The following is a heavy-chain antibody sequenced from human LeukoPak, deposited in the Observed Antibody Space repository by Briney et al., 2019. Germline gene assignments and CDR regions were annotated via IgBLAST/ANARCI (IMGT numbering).Heavy chain of an antibody. CDR1: GGSIISYY. CDR2: IYSSGST. D-gene: IGHD6-25*01. CDR3: ARGGIPYYFDY. Sequence: SETLSLTCTVSGGSIISYYWSWIRQPAGKGLEWIGRIYSSGSTNYNPSPKSRVTMSADTSKNQFSLKLSSVTAADTAVYYCARGGIPYYFDYWGQGTLVTVSS. J-gene: IGHJ4*02. V-gene: IGHV4-4*07.